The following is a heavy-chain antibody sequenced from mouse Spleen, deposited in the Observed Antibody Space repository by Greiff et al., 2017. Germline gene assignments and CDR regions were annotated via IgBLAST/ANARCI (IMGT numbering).Heavy chain of an antibody. CDR1: GDSITSGY. D-gene: IGHD2-4*01. CDR2: ISYSGST. V-gene: IGHV3-8*02. CDR3: AGSTMITTDFDY. Sequence: EVQRVESGPSLVKPSQTLSLTCSVTGDSITSGYWNWIRKFPGTKLEYMGYISYSGSTYYNPSLKSRISITRDTSKNQYYLQLNSVTTEDTATYYCAGSTMITTDFDYWGQGTTLTVSS. J-gene: IGHJ2*01.